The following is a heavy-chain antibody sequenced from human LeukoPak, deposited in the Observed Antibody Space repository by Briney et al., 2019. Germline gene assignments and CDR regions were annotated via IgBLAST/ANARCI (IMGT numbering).Heavy chain of an antibody. J-gene: IGHJ4*02. CDR3: AKVATWTYFDS. V-gene: IGHV3-23*01. D-gene: IGHD3/OR15-3a*01. Sequence: TGGSLRLSCAASGFTFSNFAMTWVRQAPGKGLEWVSTIRTSGRSTLYADSVQGRFTISRDNSKNTLYLQMNSLRAEDTAVYYCAKVATWTYFDSWGQGTLVTVSS. CDR1: GFTFSNFA. CDR2: IRTSGRST.